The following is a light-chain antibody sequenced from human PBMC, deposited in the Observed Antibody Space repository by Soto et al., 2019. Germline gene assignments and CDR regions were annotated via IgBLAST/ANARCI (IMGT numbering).Light chain of an antibody. CDR3: QQYTDWPRK. J-gene: IGKJ1*01. Sequence: ETVMTQSPPTLPLSPGERAIVSCRASQNIGTYLAWYQQKPGQSPRLLIYDASTRATGIPARFSGSGSGTEFTLTINSLQYDDFAIYYCQQYTDWPRKFGQGTKVDIK. CDR2: DAS. V-gene: IGKV3-15*01. CDR1: QNIGTY.